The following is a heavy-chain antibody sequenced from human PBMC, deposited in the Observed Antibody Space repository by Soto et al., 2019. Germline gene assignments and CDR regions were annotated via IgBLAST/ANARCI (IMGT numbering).Heavy chain of an antibody. CDR3: ARGGIGWYFIVYYFDY. D-gene: IGHD6-19*01. CDR2: IKQDGSEK. J-gene: IGHJ4*02. Sequence: PGGSLRLSCAASGFTFSGYLMSWVRQPPGKGLEWVANIKQDGSEKYYVDSVKGRFTKSRDNAKNSLYLQMNSLRAEDTAVYYCARGGIGWYFIVYYFDYWGQGTLVTVSS. V-gene: IGHV3-7*01. CDR1: GFTFSGYL.